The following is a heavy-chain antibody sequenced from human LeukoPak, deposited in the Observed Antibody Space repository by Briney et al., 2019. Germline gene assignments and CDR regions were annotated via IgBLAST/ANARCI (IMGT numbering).Heavy chain of an antibody. CDR2: IGTAGDT. CDR1: GFTFSSYD. J-gene: IGHJ3*02. V-gene: IGHV3-13*01. Sequence: GGSLRLSCAASGFTFSSYDMHWVRQVTGKSLEWVSTIGTAGDTKYPGSVKGRFTISRENAKNSLYLQMNSLRAGDTAVYYCARVCQVGAIRGPFDIWGQGTMVTVSS. CDR3: ARVCQVGAIRGPFDI. D-gene: IGHD1-26*01.